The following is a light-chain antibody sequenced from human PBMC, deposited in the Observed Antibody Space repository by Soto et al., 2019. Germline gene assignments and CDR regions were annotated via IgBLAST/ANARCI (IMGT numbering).Light chain of an antibody. CDR1: SSDVGGYNY. J-gene: IGLJ1*01. CDR2: EVS. CDR3: SSYAGSNNMRV. V-gene: IGLV2-8*01. Sequence: QSALTQPPSASGSPGQSVTISCTGTSSDVGGYNYVSWYQQHPGKAPKLMIYEVSKRPSGVPDRFSGSKSGNTASLTVSGLQDEDEDDYYCSSYAGSNNMRVFGTGTKLTVL.